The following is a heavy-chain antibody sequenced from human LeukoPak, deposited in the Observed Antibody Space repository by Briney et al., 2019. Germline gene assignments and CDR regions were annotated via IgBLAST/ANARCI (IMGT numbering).Heavy chain of an antibody. V-gene: IGHV1-69*05. D-gene: IGHD2-15*01. CDR1: GGTFSSYA. J-gene: IGHJ4*02. CDR2: IIPIFGTA. CDR3: ARERPRKYCSGGSCPIDY. Sequence: ASVKVSCKASGGTFSSYAISWVRQAPGQGLEWMGGIIPIFGTANYAQKFQGRVTITTDESTSTAYMELSSLRSEDTAVYYCARERPRKYCSGGSCPIDYWGQGTLVTVSS.